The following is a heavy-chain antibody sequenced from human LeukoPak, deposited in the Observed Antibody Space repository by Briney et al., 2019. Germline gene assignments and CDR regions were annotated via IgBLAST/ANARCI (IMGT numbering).Heavy chain of an antibody. D-gene: IGHD2-15*01. CDR3: ARGASRSFDY. CDR2: MNSNSGNT. Sequence: ASVKVSCKASGYTFTSYDIDWVRQAPGQGLEWMGWMNSNSGNTGYAQKFQGRLTITRITSISTAYMELSSLRSEDTAVYYCARGASRSFDYWGQGTLVTVSS. J-gene: IGHJ4*02. CDR1: GYTFTSYD. V-gene: IGHV1-8*03.